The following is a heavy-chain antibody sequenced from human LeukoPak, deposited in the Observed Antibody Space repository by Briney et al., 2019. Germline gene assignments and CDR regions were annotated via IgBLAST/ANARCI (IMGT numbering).Heavy chain of an antibody. J-gene: IGHJ4*02. Sequence: SETLSLTCTVSGGSISSTDSYWDWIRQPPGKGLEWIGYIYYSGSTNYNPSLKSRVTISVDTSKNQFSLKLSSATAADTAVHYCARHSPKWSVAYYFDYWAREPWSPSPQ. D-gene: IGHD2-15*01. V-gene: IGHV4-61*05. CDR1: GGSISSTDSY. CDR3: ARHSPKWSVAYYFDY. CDR2: IYYSGST.